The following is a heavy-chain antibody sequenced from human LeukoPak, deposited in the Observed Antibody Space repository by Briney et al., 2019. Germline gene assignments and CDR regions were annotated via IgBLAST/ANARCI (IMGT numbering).Heavy chain of an antibody. V-gene: IGHV4-59*01. Sequence: SETLSLTCTVSGGSISSYYWSWIRQPPGKGLEWIGYIYYSGSTNYNPSLKSRVTIPVDTSKNQFSLKLSSVTAAETAVYYCARGSGSSENFDYWGQGTLVTVSS. CDR2: IYYSGST. CDR1: GGSISSYY. D-gene: IGHD1-26*01. J-gene: IGHJ4*02. CDR3: ARGSGSSENFDY.